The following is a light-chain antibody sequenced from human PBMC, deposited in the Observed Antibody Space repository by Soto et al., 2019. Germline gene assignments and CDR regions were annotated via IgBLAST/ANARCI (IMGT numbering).Light chain of an antibody. CDR2: GAS. Sequence: EIVLTQSPGTLSLSPGERATLSCRASQSVSSSYLAWYQQKPGQAPRLLIYGASRRATGIPDRFSGSGSGTDFTLTISRLEPGDLAVYYCQQYGSSPRTFGQGTKVDIK. V-gene: IGKV3-20*01. J-gene: IGKJ1*01. CDR1: QSVSSSY. CDR3: QQYGSSPRT.